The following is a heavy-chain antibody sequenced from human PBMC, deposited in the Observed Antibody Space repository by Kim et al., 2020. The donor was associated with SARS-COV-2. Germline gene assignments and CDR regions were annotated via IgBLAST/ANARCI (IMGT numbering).Heavy chain of an antibody. Sequence: SETLSLTCTVSGGSISGGYYYWSWNRQPPGKGLVWIGYIYDTGSSNYNPSLNSRITLSIDTSKNQFSLKLGAVTAADTAVYYCARGPPIGGGDCYSHWGQGTHLTVSS. V-gene: IGHV4-30-4*01. CDR2: IYDTGSS. CDR3: ARGPPIGGGDCYSH. J-gene: IGHJ4*02. CDR1: GGSISGGYYY. D-gene: IGHD2-21*02.